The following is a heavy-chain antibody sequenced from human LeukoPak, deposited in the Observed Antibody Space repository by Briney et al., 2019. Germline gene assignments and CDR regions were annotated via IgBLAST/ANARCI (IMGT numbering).Heavy chain of an antibody. Sequence: GGSLRLSCAASGFTFSSYEMNWVRQAPGKGLEWVSYISSSGSTIYYADSVKGRFTISRDNAKNSLYLQMNSLRAEDTAVYHCARLSSSWYGEANWFDPWGQGTLVTVSS. D-gene: IGHD6-13*01. CDR1: GFTFSSYE. V-gene: IGHV3-48*03. CDR2: ISSSGSTI. CDR3: ARLSSSWYGEANWFDP. J-gene: IGHJ5*02.